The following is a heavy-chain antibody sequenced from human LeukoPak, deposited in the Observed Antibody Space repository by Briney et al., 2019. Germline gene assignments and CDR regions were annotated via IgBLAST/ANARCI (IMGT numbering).Heavy chain of an antibody. CDR1: GFTFSSYE. Sequence: PGGSLRLSCAASGFTFSSYEMNWVRQAPGKGLEWISYISSRGRPIYYADSVEGRFTISRDNAKSSLYLQMNSLRVEDTAVYYCARGPGAYCSGTTCYVYWGQGTLVTVAS. V-gene: IGHV3-48*03. J-gene: IGHJ4*02. CDR2: ISSRGRPI. D-gene: IGHD2-2*01. CDR3: ARGPGAYCSGTTCYVY.